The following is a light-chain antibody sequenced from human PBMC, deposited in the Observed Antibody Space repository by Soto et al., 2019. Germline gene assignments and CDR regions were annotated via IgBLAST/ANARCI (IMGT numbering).Light chain of an antibody. V-gene: IGLV1-47*01. CDR3: AAWDDSLSGVV. J-gene: IGLJ2*01. CDR1: SSNIGSNY. Sequence: QAVVTQPPSASGTPGQRVTISCSGSSSNIGSNYVYWYQQFPGTVPQLLIYRNSERPSGVPDRFSGSKSGTSASLAISGLRSEDEADYYCAAWDDSLSGVVFGGGTKLTVL. CDR2: RNS.